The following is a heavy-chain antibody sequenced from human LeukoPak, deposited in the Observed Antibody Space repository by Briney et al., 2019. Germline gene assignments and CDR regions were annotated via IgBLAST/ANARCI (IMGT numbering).Heavy chain of an antibody. Sequence: GASVTVSFQTSGFTFITYGIRWLRQAPGQGLEWMGWISEDNGNTNYAQKFQGRVTVTTDTSTTTSYMELRSLRSDDTAVYYCARVVSVRESDFWGQGTLVTVSS. CDR3: ARVVSVRESDF. V-gene: IGHV1-18*01. D-gene: IGHD2-2*01. CDR1: GFTFITYG. J-gene: IGHJ4*02. CDR2: ISEDNGNT.